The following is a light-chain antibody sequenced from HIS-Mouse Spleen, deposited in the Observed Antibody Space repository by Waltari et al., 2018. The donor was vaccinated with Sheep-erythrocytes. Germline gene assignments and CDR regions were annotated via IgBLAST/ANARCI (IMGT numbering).Light chain of an antibody. V-gene: IGKV1-39*01. J-gene: IGKJ4*01. CDR2: AAS. CDR3: QQSYSTPPT. Sequence: DIQMTQSPSSLSASVGDRVTITCRASQSISSYLNWYQQKPGKAPKLLIYAASSLQSCVPSRFSGSGSGTDFTLTISSLQPEDFATYYCQQSYSTPPTFGGGTKVEIK. CDR1: QSISSY.